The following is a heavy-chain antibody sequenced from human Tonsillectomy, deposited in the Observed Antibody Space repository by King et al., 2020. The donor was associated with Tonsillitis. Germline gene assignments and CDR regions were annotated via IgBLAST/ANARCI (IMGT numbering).Heavy chain of an antibody. V-gene: IGHV1-18*04. J-gene: IGHJ4*02. CDR3: ARDYGDYLFDY. CDR1: GYTFATYG. D-gene: IGHD4-17*01. CDR2: ISPYNGNT. Sequence: QVQLVESGAEVKKPGASVKVSCKASGYTFATYGIIWVRQAPGQGLEWMGWISPYNGNTNYVQKLQGRVTMTSDTSTSTAYMELRSLRSDDTAVYYCARDYGDYLFDYWGQGTLVTVSS.